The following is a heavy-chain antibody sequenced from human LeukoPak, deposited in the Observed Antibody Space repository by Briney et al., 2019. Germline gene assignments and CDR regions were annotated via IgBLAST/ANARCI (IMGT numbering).Heavy chain of an antibody. Sequence: GGSLRLSCAASGFTLSSYWMSWVRQAPEEGLEWVANIKKDGGEEYYVDSVKGRFTISRDNAKNSLYLQMSSLRVEDTAVYYCVRERGVAKGDYWGQGTLVTVSS. D-gene: IGHD3-10*01. CDR1: GFTLSSYW. V-gene: IGHV3-7*01. J-gene: IGHJ4*02. CDR2: IKKDGGEE. CDR3: VRERGVAKGDY.